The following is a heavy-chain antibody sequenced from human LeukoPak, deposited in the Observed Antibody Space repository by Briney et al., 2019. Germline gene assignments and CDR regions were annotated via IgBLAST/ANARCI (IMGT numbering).Heavy chain of an antibody. Sequence: SETLSLTCAVSGDSISTNHWWSWVCQPPGKGLEWIGEVYHSGSTNYNPSLKSRVTISVDKSKNLFSLKLTSVTAADTAMYYCARGGAARLHFQNWGQGTLVTVSS. J-gene: IGHJ1*01. D-gene: IGHD6-6*01. V-gene: IGHV4-4*02. CDR2: VYHSGST. CDR3: ARGGAARLHFQN. CDR1: GDSISTNHW.